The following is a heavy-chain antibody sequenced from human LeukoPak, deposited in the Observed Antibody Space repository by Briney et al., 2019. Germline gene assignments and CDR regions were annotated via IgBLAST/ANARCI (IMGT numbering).Heavy chain of an antibody. CDR2: IRYDGSNK. CDR1: GFTFSSYG. Sequence: GGSLRLSCATSGFTFSSYGMHWVRQAPGKGLEYVAFIRYDGSNKYYADSVKGRFTISRDNSKNTLYLQMNSLRAEDTAVYYCARGGKRAVAGTRSPQYFQHWGQGTLVTVSS. CDR3: ARGGKRAVAGTRSPQYFQH. J-gene: IGHJ1*01. D-gene: IGHD6-19*01. V-gene: IGHV3-30*02.